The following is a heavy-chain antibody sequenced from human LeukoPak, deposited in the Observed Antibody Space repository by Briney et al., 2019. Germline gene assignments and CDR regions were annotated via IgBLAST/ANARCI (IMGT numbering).Heavy chain of an antibody. CDR2: MNPNSGNT. CDR3: ARDVAAAAGSYFDY. CDR1: GYTFTSYD. J-gene: IGHJ4*02. Sequence: ASVKVSCKASGYTFTSYDINWVRQATGQGLEWMGWMNPNSGNTGYAQKFQGRVTMTRNTSISTAYMELSSLRSEDTAVYYCARDVAAAAGSYFDYWGQATLVTVSS. D-gene: IGHD2-15*01. V-gene: IGHV1-8*01.